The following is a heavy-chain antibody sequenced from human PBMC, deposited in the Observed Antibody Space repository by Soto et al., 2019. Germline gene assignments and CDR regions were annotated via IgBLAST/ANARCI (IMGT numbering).Heavy chain of an antibody. CDR1: GFTFSSHG. V-gene: IGHV3-33*01. D-gene: IGHD3-16*01. CDR3: ARDLNNYGSWFDP. J-gene: IGHJ5*02. CDR2: IWYDGSNK. Sequence: GGSLRLSCAASGFTFSSHGMHWVRQAPGKGLEWVAVIWYDGSNKYYADSVKGRFTISRDNSKNTLYLQMNSLRAEDTAVYYCARDLNNYGSWFDPWGQGTLVTVSS.